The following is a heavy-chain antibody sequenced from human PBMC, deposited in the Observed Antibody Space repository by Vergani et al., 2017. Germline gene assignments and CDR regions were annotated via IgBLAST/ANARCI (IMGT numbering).Heavy chain of an antibody. CDR2: ISSSSSYI. J-gene: IGHJ3*02. Sequence: EVQLVESGGGLVKPGGSLRLSCAASGFTFSSYSMNWVRQAPGKGLEWVSSISSSSSYIYYADSVKGRFTISRDNAKNSLYLQMNSLRAEDTAVYYCARDGAVATTDLNDAFDIWGQGTMVTVSS. CDR3: ARDGAVATTDLNDAFDI. CDR1: GFTFSSYS. V-gene: IGHV3-21*01. D-gene: IGHD2-15*01.